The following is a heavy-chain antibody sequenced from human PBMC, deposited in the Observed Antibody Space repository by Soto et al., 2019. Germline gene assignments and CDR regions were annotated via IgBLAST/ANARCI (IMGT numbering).Heavy chain of an antibody. CDR2: IYRSGST. V-gene: IGHV4-4*02. J-gene: IGHJ5*02. Sequence: SETLSLTCAVSGGSISSSNWWSWVRQPPGKGLEWIGEIYRSGSTNYNPSLKSRVTISVDTSKNQFSLKLSSVTAADTAVYYCAREVGYCSGGSCYPGASPVNWFDPWGQGTLVTVSS. CDR1: GGSISSSNW. D-gene: IGHD2-15*01. CDR3: AREVGYCSGGSCYPGASPVNWFDP.